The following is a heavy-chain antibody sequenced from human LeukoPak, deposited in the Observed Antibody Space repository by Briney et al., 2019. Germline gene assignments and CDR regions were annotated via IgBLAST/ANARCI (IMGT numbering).Heavy chain of an antibody. D-gene: IGHD6-6*01. CDR2: IYFSGST. Sequence: SETLSLTCTVFGGSIRSSSHYCGWIRQPPGEGLEWIGSIYFSGSTYYSPSLKSRVTISVDPSTNQFSLKLSSVTAADTAVYYCAGYSDSSVDYWGQGTLVIVSP. J-gene: IGHJ4*02. CDR3: AGYSDSSVDY. CDR1: GGSIRSSSHY. V-gene: IGHV4-39*07.